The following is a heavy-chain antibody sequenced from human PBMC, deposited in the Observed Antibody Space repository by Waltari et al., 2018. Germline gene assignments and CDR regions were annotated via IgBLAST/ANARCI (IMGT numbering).Heavy chain of an antibody. Sequence: QVQLVQSGAEVKRPGASVPVSCKPSGYTFTAYFINWVRQAPQGLEWMGWIDPNSGVTNYEQKFQGRVTMTRDTSISTTYMDLSNLRSDDTAVYYCARGPSTGAFDYWGQGTLVTVSS. V-gene: IGHV1-2*02. J-gene: IGHJ4*02. CDR1: GYTFTAYF. CDR3: ARGPSTGAFDY. CDR2: IDPNSGVT.